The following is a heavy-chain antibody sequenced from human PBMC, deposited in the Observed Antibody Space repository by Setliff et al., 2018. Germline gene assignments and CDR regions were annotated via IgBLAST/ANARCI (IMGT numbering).Heavy chain of an antibody. Sequence: GGSLRLSCAASGFDFKTHWMDWARQAPGKGLEWVANIKEDGSQRNYVDSVKGRFTISRDNAKNSLYLQMNSLRAEDTAVYYCARDAYSSSWDYWGQGTLVTVSS. CDR2: IKEDGSQR. J-gene: IGHJ4*02. CDR3: ARDAYSSSWDY. D-gene: IGHD6-13*01. CDR1: GFDFKTHW. V-gene: IGHV3-7*01.